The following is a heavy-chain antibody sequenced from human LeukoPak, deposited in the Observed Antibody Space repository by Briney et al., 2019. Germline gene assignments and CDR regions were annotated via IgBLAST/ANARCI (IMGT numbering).Heavy chain of an antibody. J-gene: IGHJ3*01. CDR1: DYTFITYG. CDR2: INTYNGNT. V-gene: IGHV1-18*01. Sequence: ASVKVSCTASDYTFITYGLSWVRQAPGQGLEWMGWINTYNGNTNYAQKLQGRVTMTTDTSTNTAYMELRSLRSDDTAVYYCARDRSEHYDRSAYSWNDAFDLWGQGTMVTVSS. D-gene: IGHD3-22*01. CDR3: ARDRSEHYDRSAYSWNDAFDL.